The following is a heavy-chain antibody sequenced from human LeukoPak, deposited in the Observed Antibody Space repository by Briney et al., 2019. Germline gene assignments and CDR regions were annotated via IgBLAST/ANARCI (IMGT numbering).Heavy chain of an antibody. CDR2: IIPIFGTA. Sequence: SVKVSCKASGGTFSSYAISWVRQAPGQGLEWMGGIIPIFGTANYAQKFQGGVTITADKSTSTAYMELSSLRSEDTAVYYCARAGYCSSTSCRPNWFDPWGQGTLVTVSS. V-gene: IGHV1-69*06. CDR1: GGTFSSYA. D-gene: IGHD2-2*01. CDR3: ARAGYCSSTSCRPNWFDP. J-gene: IGHJ5*02.